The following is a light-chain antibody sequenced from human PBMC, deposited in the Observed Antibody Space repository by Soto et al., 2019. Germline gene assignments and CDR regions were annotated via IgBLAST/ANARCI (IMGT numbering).Light chain of an antibody. Sequence: DIQMTQSPSTLSASIGDRVTITCRASQSTTAWLAWYQQKPGKAPKLLIYKTSSLESGVPSRFSGSGSGTEFTLPSSGLQPDDFATYYCQQDKPYSYSLGQGTKLEIK. V-gene: IGKV1-5*03. CDR3: QQDKPYSYS. J-gene: IGKJ2*03. CDR1: QSTTAW. CDR2: KTS.